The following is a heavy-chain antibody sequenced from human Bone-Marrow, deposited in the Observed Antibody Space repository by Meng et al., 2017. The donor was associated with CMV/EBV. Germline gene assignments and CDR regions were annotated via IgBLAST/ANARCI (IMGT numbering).Heavy chain of an antibody. CDR3: AVYYDFWSGYPNWFDP. D-gene: IGHD3-3*01. CDR2: IIPIFGTA. Sequence: SVKVSCKASGYTFTSYDINWVRQATGQGLEWMGGIIPIFGTANYAQKFQGRVTITTDESTSTAYMELSSLRSEDTAVYYCAVYYDFWSGYPNWFDPWGQGTLVTFSS. CDR1: GYTFTSYD. J-gene: IGHJ5*02. V-gene: IGHV1-69*05.